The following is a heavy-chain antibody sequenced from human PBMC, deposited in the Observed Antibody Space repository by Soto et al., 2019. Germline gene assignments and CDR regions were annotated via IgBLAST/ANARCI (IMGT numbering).Heavy chain of an antibody. CDR2: VSGRGSNV. CDR1: GFTFSTYA. D-gene: IGHD6-19*01. V-gene: IGHV3-21*01. J-gene: IGHJ4*02. CDR3: ARKGASGWEPYYFDY. Sequence: GGSLRLSCAASGFTFSTYAMAWVRQAPGKGLEWVSTVSGRGSNVYQPEYVKGRFTISRDNAKNSVYLQMSSLSADDTAVYYCARKGASGWEPYYFDYWGQGTLVTVSS.